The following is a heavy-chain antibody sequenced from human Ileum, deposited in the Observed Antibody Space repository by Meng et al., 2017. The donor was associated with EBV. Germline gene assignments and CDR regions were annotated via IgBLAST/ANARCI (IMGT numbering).Heavy chain of an antibody. V-gene: IGHV4-4*02. CDR1: GDPIRSDIW. CDR3: GRDQGRELINH. Sequence: QVKLQEVGPGLVEPSGTLALTCTVSGDPIRSDIWWSWVRQPPGKGLEWIGEVYHRGDTNYNPSLKSRVDISVDKSKNQFYLRLFSVTAADTAVYYCGRDQGRELINHWGQGTLVTVSS. CDR2: VYHRGDT. J-gene: IGHJ4*02. D-gene: IGHD1-7*01.